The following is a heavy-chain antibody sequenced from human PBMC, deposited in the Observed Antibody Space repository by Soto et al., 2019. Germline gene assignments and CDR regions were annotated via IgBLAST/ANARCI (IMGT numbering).Heavy chain of an antibody. CDR2: MYNSGST. D-gene: IGHD3-3*01. CDR1: GGSISGYY. J-gene: IGHJ3*02. Sequence: SETLSLTCTVSGGSISGYYWSWIRQPPGKGLEWIGYMYNSGSTYYNPSLKSRVTISVDTSENQFSLKLSSVTAADTAVYYCARDSPYDFWSGYTNAFDIWGQGTMVTVSS. V-gene: IGHV4-59*12. CDR3: ARDSPYDFWSGYTNAFDI.